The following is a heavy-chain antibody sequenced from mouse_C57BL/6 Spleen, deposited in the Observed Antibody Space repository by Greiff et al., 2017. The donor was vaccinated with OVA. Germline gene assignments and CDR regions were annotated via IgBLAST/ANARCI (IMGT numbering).Heavy chain of an antibody. J-gene: IGHJ1*03. CDR2: IYPGDGDT. V-gene: IGHV1-82*01. CDR3: ARYGNGDWYFDV. Sequence: QVQLKESGPELVKPGASVKISCKASGYAFSSSWMNWVKQRPGKGLEWIGRIYPGDGDTNYNGKFKGKATLTADKSSSTAYMQLSSLTSEDSAVYFCARYGNGDWYFDVWGTGTTVTVSS. CDR1: GYAFSSSW. D-gene: IGHD1-1*01.